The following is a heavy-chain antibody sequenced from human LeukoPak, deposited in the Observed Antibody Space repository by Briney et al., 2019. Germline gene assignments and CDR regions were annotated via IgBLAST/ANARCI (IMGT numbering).Heavy chain of an antibody. J-gene: IGHJ4*02. Sequence: GEPLKTSCKGSGYSFTSYWIGWVRKMHGKGLEWMGIIYPGDSDTRYSPSFQGQVTISADKSISTAYLQWSSLKASDTAMYYCARLAAPSITMVRGALDYWGQGTLVTVSS. CDR3: ARLAAPSITMVRGALDY. V-gene: IGHV5-51*01. CDR1: GYSFTSYW. D-gene: IGHD3-10*01. CDR2: IYPGDSDT.